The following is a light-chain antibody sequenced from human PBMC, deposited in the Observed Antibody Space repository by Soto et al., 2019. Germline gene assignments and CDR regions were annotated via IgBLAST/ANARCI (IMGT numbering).Light chain of an antibody. CDR3: QQSYGSPGA. J-gene: IGKJ1*01. CDR2: AAS. CDR1: QTINKY. V-gene: IGKV1-39*01. Sequence: DLHLTQSPSSLSASVGDSVTITCRSSQTINKYLNWYQHRPGKAPKLLIYAASSLQTGVPTRFSGAEAGTFFTLTSSNLQLEDVASYYCQQSYGSPGAFGRGTKVEI.